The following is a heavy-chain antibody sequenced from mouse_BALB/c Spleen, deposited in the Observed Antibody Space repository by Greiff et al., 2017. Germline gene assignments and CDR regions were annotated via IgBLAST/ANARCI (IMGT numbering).Heavy chain of an antibody. D-gene: IGHD2-1*01. CDR2: ISYSGST. J-gene: IGHJ2*01. CDR1: GYSITSDYA. Sequence: EVKLQESGPGLVKPSQSLSLTCTVTGYSITSDYAWNWIRQFPGNKLEWMGYISYSGSTSYNPSLKSRISITRDTSKNQFFLQLNSVTTEDTATYYCARRAYGNYGSYFDYWGQGTTLTVSS. CDR3: ARRAYGNYGSYFDY. V-gene: IGHV3-2*02.